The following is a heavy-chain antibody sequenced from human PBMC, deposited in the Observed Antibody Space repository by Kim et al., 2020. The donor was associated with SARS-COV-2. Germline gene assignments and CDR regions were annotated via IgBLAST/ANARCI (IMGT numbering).Heavy chain of an antibody. D-gene: IGHD1-26*01. CDR1: GFTFSSYA. V-gene: IGHV3-30*04. Sequence: GGSLRLSCAASGFTFSSYAMHWVRQAPGKGLEWVAVISYDGSNKYYADSVKGRFTISRDNSKNTLYLQMNSLRAEDTAVYYCARESWESGSCPDYWGQGTLVTVSS. CDR2: ISYDGSNK. CDR3: ARESWESGSCPDY. J-gene: IGHJ4*02.